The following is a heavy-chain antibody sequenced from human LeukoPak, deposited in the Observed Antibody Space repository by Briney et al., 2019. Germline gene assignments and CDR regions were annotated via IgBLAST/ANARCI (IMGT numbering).Heavy chain of an antibody. D-gene: IGHD5-24*01. CDR1: GFTFNNFA. J-gene: IGHJ4*02. CDR3: AKDYVSGDGYWDFDY. CDR2: IGGSGGST. V-gene: IGHV3-23*01. Sequence: GGSLRLSCAASGFTFNNFAMNWVRQAPGRGLEWVSLIGGSGGSTYHADSVKGRFAISRDNSKNTMSMQMDSLRVEDTAVYYCAKDYVSGDGYWDFDYWGQGILVTVSS.